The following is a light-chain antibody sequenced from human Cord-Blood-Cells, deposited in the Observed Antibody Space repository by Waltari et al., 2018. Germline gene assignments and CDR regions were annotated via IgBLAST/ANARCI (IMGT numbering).Light chain of an antibody. CDR2: DAS. CDR1: QSVSSSY. CDR3: QQCGSSPIT. Sequence: EIVLTQSPATLSLSPGERATLSCGASQSVSSSYLAWYQQKPGLAPRPLIYDASSRATGIPDRISGSGSGTDFTLTISRLEPEDFAVYYCQQCGSSPITFGQGTRLEIK. J-gene: IGKJ5*01. V-gene: IGKV3D-20*01.